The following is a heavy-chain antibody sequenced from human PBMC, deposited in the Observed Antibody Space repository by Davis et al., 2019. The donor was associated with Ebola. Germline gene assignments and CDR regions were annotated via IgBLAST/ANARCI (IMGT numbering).Heavy chain of an antibody. Sequence: SEQVPRMPSRFTFSSSAVQRVRQPRGQRLEWLGWIVIGSGHTNYAQKFQDRVTITRDMSTNTVYMELNSLRSEDTAVYYCAAWVIGYCTTYSCYTGYNWFDPWGQGSLVTVSS. CDR1: RFTFSSSA. J-gene: IGHJ5*02. CDR2: IVIGSGHT. D-gene: IGHD2-2*01. V-gene: IGHV1-58*01. CDR3: AAWVIGYCTTYSCYTGYNWFDP.